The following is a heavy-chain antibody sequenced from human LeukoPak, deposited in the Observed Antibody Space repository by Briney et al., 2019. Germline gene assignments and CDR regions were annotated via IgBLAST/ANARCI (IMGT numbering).Heavy chain of an antibody. Sequence: PGGSLRLSCAASGFTFSGSAMHWVRQASGKGLEWVGRIRSKANSYATAYAASVKGRFTISRDDSKNTAYLQMNSLKTEDTAVYYCTQEGDSGYDWGGFDYWGQGTLVTVSS. CDR3: TQEGDSGYDWGGFDY. J-gene: IGHJ4*02. CDR2: IRSKANSYAT. V-gene: IGHV3-73*01. D-gene: IGHD5-12*01. CDR1: GFTFSGSA.